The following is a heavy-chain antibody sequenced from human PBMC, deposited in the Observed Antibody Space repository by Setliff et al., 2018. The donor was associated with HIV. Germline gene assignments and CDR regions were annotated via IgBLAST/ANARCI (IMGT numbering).Heavy chain of an antibody. D-gene: IGHD3-16*01. V-gene: IGHV4-31*03. CDR1: GASITRGGDF. J-gene: IGHJ4*02. CDR2: IYYTGST. Sequence: PSETLSLTCSVSGASITRGGDFWSWIRQHPGKGLEWIGYIYYTGSTYYNPSLRSRVSISLDTSKNHFSLTLSSVTAADTALFYCARTRWGAPVDSWGQGTLVTVSS. CDR3: ARTRWGAPVDS.